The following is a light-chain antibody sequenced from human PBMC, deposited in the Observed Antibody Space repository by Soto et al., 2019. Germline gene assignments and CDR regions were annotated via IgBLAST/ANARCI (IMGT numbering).Light chain of an antibody. CDR2: KAS. Sequence: DIQMTQSPSTLSASVGDRVTITCRASQSISSWLAWYQQKPGKAPKLLIYKASSIESGVPLTFSGSGSGTEFSLTISSLQPDDFATYYCLQYNSYSTWTFGQGTKVEI. V-gene: IGKV1-5*03. J-gene: IGKJ1*01. CDR3: LQYNSYSTWT. CDR1: QSISSW.